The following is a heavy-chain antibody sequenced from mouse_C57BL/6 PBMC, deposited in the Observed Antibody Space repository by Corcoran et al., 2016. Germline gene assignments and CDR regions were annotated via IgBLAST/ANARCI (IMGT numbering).Heavy chain of an antibody. CDR3: ASRYDGSSYYMDY. D-gene: IGHD1-1*01. CDR1: GYTFTTYG. J-gene: IGHJ2*01. Sequence: QIQLVQSGPELKKPGETVKISCKASGYTFTTYGMSWVKQAPGKGLKWMGWINTYSGVPTYADDFKGRFAFSLETSASTAYLQINNLKNEDTATYFCASRYDGSSYYMDYWGQGTTLTVSS. V-gene: IGHV9-3*01. CDR2: INTYSGVP.